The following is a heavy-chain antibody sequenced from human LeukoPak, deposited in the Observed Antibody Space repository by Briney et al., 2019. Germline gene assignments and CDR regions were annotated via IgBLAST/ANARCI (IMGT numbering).Heavy chain of an antibody. CDR1: GFTFSSYE. D-gene: IGHD5-24*01. CDR2: ISSSGSTI. V-gene: IGHV3-48*03. CDR3: ARAERWLQFGAFDI. Sequence: GGSLRLSCAASGFTFSSYEMNWVRQAPGKGLEWVSYISSSGSTIYYADSVKGRFTISRDNAKNSLYLQMNSLRAEDTAVYYCARAERWLQFGAFDIWGQGTMVTVSS. J-gene: IGHJ3*02.